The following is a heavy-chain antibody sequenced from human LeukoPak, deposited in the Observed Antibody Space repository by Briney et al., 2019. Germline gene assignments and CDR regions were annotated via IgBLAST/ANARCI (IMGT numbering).Heavy chain of an antibody. V-gene: IGHV4-39*07. CDR2: IYCSGST. Sequence: PSETLSLTCTVSGGSISSSSYYWGWIRQPPGKGLEWIGSIYCSGSTYYNPSLKSRVTISVDTSKNQFSLKLSSVTAADTAVYYCASSSGYCSSTSCYSAFDIWGQGTMVTVSS. J-gene: IGHJ3*02. CDR3: ASSSGYCSSTSCYSAFDI. CDR1: GGSISSSSYY. D-gene: IGHD2-2*02.